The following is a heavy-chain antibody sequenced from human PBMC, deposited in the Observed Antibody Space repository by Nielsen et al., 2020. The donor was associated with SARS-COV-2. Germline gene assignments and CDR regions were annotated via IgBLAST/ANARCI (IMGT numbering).Heavy chain of an antibody. CDR1: GYSFTSHW. D-gene: IGHD2-2*01. Sequence: GESLKISCKGSGYSFTSHWITWVRQMPGKGLEWMGRIDPSDSYVDYSPSFQGHVAISADKSISTAYLQWSSLKASDTAMYYCARYACEYYYYYYMDVWGTGTTVTVPS. V-gene: IGHV5-10-1*01. CDR2: IDPSDSYV. J-gene: IGHJ6*03. CDR3: ARYACEYYYYYYMDV.